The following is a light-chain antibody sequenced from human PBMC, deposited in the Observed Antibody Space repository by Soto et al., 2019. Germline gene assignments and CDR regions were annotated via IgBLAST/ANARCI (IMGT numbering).Light chain of an antibody. CDR1: SSDVGGYKY. CDR3: CSYAGSSLWV. CDR2: DVS. V-gene: IGLV2-11*01. J-gene: IGLJ3*02. Sequence: QSALTQPRSVSGSPGQSVTISCTGTSSDVGGYKYVSWYQQHPGKAPKLVIYDVSKRPSGVPDRFSGPKSGNTASLTISGLQADDEADYYCCSYAGSSLWVFGGGTKLTVL.